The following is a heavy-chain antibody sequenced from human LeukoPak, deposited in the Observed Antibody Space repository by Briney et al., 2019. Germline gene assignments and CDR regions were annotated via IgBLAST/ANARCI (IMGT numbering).Heavy chain of an antibody. CDR3: ASNTATVLDY. Sequence: SETLSLTCTVSGDFITAYYWSWIRQSPGKGLEWIGYVYYTGSTEYNPSLGSRVTISLDMSKHQFSLNLTSVTAADTAVYFCASNTATVLDYWGQGALVTVSS. CDR1: GDFITAYY. D-gene: IGHD2-21*02. CDR2: VYYTGST. V-gene: IGHV4-59*01. J-gene: IGHJ4*02.